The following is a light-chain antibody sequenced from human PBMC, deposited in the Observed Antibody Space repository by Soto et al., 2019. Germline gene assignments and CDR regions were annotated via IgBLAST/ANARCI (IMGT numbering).Light chain of an antibody. Sequence: DIQMTQSPSSLSAALGNRVTITCQASQDISNYLNWYQQKPGQAPKLLIYDASNLERGVPSRFSGSGSGTDFTFSISSLQPEDIATYYCQQYDTFPLTFGGGTLVEIK. CDR2: DAS. CDR1: QDISNY. CDR3: QQYDTFPLT. J-gene: IGKJ4*01. V-gene: IGKV1-33*01.